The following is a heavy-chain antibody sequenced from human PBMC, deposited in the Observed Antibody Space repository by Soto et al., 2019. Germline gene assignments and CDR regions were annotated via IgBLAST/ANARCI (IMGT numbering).Heavy chain of an antibody. CDR1: GGSISSYY. Sequence: SETLSLTCTVSGGSISSYYWSWIRQPPGKGLEWIGYIYYSGSTNYNPSLKSRVTISVDTSKNQFSLKLSSVTAADTAVYYCARDLFRAYGSGSYQQSYYGMDVWGQGTTVTVS. J-gene: IGHJ6*02. CDR3: ARDLFRAYGSGSYQQSYYGMDV. D-gene: IGHD3-10*01. CDR2: IYYSGST. V-gene: IGHV4-59*01.